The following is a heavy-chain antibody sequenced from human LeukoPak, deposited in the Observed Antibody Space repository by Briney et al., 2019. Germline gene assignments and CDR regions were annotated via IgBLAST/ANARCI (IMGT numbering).Heavy chain of an antibody. V-gene: IGHV3-21*01. Sequence: GGSLRLSCAASGFTFSSYTMNWVRQAPGKGLEWVSSISSSSTYINYADSVKGRFTISRDNSKNTLYLQMGSLRAEDMAVYYCARGSRNHYDYSGYYSYWGQGALVTVSS. CDR1: GFTFSSYT. J-gene: IGHJ4*02. D-gene: IGHD3-22*01. CDR3: ARGSRNHYDYSGYYSY. CDR2: ISSSSTYI.